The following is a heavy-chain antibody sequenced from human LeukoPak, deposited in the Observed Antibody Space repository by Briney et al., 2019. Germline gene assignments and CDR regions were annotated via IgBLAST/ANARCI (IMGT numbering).Heavy chain of an antibody. CDR3: ARHLGGRYFDISGYYWTLDS. Sequence: PSETLSLTCTVSGGSISSSSYYWGWISQPPGKGLEWIGSIYYSGSTYYKPSLKSRVTISVDTSKNQFSLKLSSVTAADTAFYYCARHLGGRYFDISGYYWTLDSWGQGTLVNVSS. CDR2: IYYSGST. D-gene: IGHD3-22*01. CDR1: GGSISSSSYY. V-gene: IGHV4-39*01. J-gene: IGHJ4*02.